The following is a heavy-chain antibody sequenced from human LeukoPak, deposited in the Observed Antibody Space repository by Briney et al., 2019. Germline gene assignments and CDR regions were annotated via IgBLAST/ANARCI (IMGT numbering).Heavy chain of an antibody. CDR1: GFTFSSYA. V-gene: IGHV3-30*04. J-gene: IGHJ4*02. CDR3: AREYSSSWYVDY. Sequence: QAGGSLRLSCAASGFTFSSYAMHWVRQAPGKGLEWVAVISYDGSNKYYADSVKGRLTISRDNSKNTLYLQMNSLRAEDTAVYYCAREYSSSWYVDYWGQGTLVTVSS. CDR2: ISYDGSNK. D-gene: IGHD6-13*01.